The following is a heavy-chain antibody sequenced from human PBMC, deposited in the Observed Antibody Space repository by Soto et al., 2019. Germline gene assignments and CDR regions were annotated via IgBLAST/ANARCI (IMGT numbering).Heavy chain of an antibody. CDR2: IYWDDDK. CDR3: ALPPVSRGVTHNS. J-gene: IGHJ5*01. Sequence: QITLKESGPTLVKPTQTLTLTCTFSGFSLSTSGVGVGWIRQPPGKALEWLALIYWDDDKRYSLSLKSRLTITKDTSKNQVVLTLTNMGAVDTDTSYSALPPVSRGVTHNSGGQGTLVTVSS. CDR1: GFSLSTSGVG. D-gene: IGHD3-10*01. V-gene: IGHV2-5*02.